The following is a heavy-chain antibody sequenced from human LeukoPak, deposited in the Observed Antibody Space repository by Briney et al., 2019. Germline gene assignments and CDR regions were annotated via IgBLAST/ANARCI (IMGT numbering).Heavy chain of an antibody. CDR2: IHHSGTT. Sequence: SETLSLTCTVSGGSISSSNWWSWVRQPPGKGLEWIGEIHHSGTTNYKPSLKTRVTISVDNSKNQFSLKLSSVTAADTAVYYCARRGNWFDPWGQGTLVTVSS. CDR1: GGSISSSNW. V-gene: IGHV4-4*02. D-gene: IGHD3-10*01. J-gene: IGHJ5*02. CDR3: ARRGNWFDP.